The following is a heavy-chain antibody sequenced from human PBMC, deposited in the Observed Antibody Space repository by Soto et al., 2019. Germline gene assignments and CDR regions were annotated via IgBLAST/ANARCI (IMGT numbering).Heavy chain of an antibody. D-gene: IGHD3-3*01. CDR3: ARGGGAYSDFWSGPVNTGMAV. CDR2: INHSGST. Sequence: SETLSLSRGVEGGSCGGYYGSCIRQPPGKGLEWIGEINHSGSTNYNPSLKRRVTISVDTSKNQFSLKLSSVTAADTAVYYCARGGGAYSDFWSGPVNTGMAVWGNGTTVTV. V-gene: IGHV4-34*01. J-gene: IGHJ6*03. CDR1: GGSCGGYY.